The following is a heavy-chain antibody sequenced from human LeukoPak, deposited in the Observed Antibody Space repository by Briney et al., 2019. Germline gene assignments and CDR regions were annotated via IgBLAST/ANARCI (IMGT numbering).Heavy chain of an antibody. D-gene: IGHD6-13*01. Sequence: ASVKVSCKAPGYTFTSYAMHWVRQAPGQRLEWMGWINAGNGNTKYSQKFQGRVTITRDTSASTAYMELSSLRSEDTAVYYCARAIAAAGTSSWFDPWGQGTLATVSS. CDR1: GYTFTSYA. CDR3: ARAIAAAGTSSWFDP. CDR2: INAGNGNT. J-gene: IGHJ5*02. V-gene: IGHV1-3*01.